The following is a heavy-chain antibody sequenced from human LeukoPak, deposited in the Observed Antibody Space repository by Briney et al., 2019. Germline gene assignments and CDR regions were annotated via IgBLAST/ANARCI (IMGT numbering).Heavy chain of an antibody. V-gene: IGHV3-13*04. CDR2: IDSDGAT. Sequence: GGSLRLSCTASGFILRSHDMHWVRQPTGKGLEWVSVIDSDGATYYSASVRGRFTVSRDIARNSLFLQMNSLTVGDTAVYYCARVSASTLDIWGQGTMVTV. CDR3: ARVSASTLDI. CDR1: GFILRSHD. D-gene: IGHD6-25*01. J-gene: IGHJ3*02.